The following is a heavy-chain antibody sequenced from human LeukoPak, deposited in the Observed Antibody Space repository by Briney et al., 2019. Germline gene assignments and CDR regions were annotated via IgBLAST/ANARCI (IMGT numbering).Heavy chain of an antibody. CDR3: ARDWPDYGDYVGAFDF. J-gene: IGHJ3*01. V-gene: IGHV1-2*02. CDR2: INPNSGGT. Sequence: VASVKVSCKASGYTFTGYYMHWVRQAPGQGLEWMGWINPNSGGTNYAQKFQGRVTLTRDTSISTAYMELSTLRSDDTAVYYCARDWPDYGDYVGAFDFWGQGTMVTVSS. D-gene: IGHD4-17*01. CDR1: GYTFTGYY.